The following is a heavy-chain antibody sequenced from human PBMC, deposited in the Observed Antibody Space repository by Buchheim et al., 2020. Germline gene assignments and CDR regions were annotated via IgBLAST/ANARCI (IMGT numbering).Heavy chain of an antibody. D-gene: IGHD6-25*01. CDR3: TRDYRGSGYFFDS. J-gene: IGHJ5*01. V-gene: IGHV3-23*04. CDR2: IRGDGDDT. Sequence: EVQLVESGGGLVQPGGSVRLSCAASGFTFGSHALGWVRQAPGKGLEWVSVIRGDGDDTYYADSVRGRLTISRDNSRKLVDLQMSSLRAEDTAVYYCTRDYRGSGYFFDSWGQGTL. CDR1: GFTFGSHA.